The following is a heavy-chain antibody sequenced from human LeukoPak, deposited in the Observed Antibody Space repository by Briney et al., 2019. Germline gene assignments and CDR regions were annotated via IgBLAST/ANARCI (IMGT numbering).Heavy chain of an antibody. CDR1: DGSISSYF. V-gene: IGHV4-59*12. J-gene: IGHJ4*02. CDR3: WPVSALTGTFY. Sequence: SETLSLTCTVSDGSISSYFGRGLRQPRGEGGEGIGYIYYSGTNNYNRSLKRRVTISVEKSKKQFALKQTSVDGGDTGVKYWWPVSALTGTFYWGQGTLVTVSS. CDR2: IYYSGTN. D-gene: IGHD1-1*01.